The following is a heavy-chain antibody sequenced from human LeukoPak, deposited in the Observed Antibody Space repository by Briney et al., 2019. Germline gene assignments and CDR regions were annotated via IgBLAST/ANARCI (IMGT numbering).Heavy chain of an antibody. V-gene: IGHV3-23*01. J-gene: IGHJ4*02. D-gene: IGHD3-22*01. CDR2: ITGSGDFT. Sequence: GGSLRLSCTTSGFTFSSYAMSWVRQPPGKGLEWVSTITGSGDFTYYADSVKGRFTVSRDNSKNTLYLHMSSLRAEDTAIYYCANPDSSGFYLSIRFDFWGQGTLVTVSS. CDR1: GFTFSSYA. CDR3: ANPDSSGFYLSIRFDF.